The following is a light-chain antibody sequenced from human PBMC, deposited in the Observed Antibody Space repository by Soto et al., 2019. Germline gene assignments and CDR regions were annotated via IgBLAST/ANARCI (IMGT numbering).Light chain of an antibody. V-gene: IGKV1-27*01. CDR2: GTS. Sequence: DIQMTQSPPSLSASVGDRVTISCRASQGIEGFLAWYQQKPGTAPKLLVYGTSTLQVGVPSRFSGSGWGTDFTLTISSVQPEDFATYYCQQSYNAPITFGQGTRLDI. CDR3: QQSYNAPIT. J-gene: IGKJ5*01. CDR1: QGIEGF.